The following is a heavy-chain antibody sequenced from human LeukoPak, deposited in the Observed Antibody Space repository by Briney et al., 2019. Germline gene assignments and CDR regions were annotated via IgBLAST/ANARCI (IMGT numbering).Heavy chain of an antibody. Sequence: WGSLRLSCAASGFTFSSYWMSWVRQAPGKGLEWVANIKQDGSEKYYVDSVKGRFTISRDNAKNSVYLQMNSVRAEDTAVYYCARKGGYPHFQNDYRGQGTLVTVSS. CDR3: ARKGGYPHFQNDY. J-gene: IGHJ4*02. CDR2: IKQDGSEK. CDR1: GFTFSSYW. V-gene: IGHV3-7*01. D-gene: IGHD5-12*01.